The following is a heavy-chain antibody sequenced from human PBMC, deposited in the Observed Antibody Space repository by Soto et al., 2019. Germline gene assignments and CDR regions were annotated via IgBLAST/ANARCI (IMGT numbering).Heavy chain of an antibody. CDR3: ARLGVLVPAAAGGEYYYGMDV. Sequence: QVQLVQSGAEVKKPGASVKVSCKASGYTFTGYYMHWVRQAPGQGLEWMGWINPNSGGTNYAQKFQGWVTMTRDTSISTAYMELSRLRSDDTAVYYCARLGVLVPAAAGGEYYYGMDVWGQGTTVTVSS. CDR2: INPNSGGT. J-gene: IGHJ6*02. CDR1: GYTFTGYY. V-gene: IGHV1-2*04. D-gene: IGHD2-2*01.